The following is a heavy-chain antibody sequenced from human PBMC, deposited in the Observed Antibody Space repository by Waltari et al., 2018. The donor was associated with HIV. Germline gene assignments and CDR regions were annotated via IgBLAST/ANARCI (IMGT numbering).Heavy chain of an antibody. CDR3: ARAITGTTGDLRWFDP. Sequence: QVQLGQSGAEVKKPGSSVKVSCKDSGGNFSSYAISWVRQATGQGLEWMGRIIPILGIANYAQKFQGRVTITADKSTSTAYMELSSLRSEDTAVYYCARAITGTTGDLRWFDPWGQGTLVTVSS. CDR1: GGNFSSYA. D-gene: IGHD1-7*01. CDR2: IIPILGIA. V-gene: IGHV1-69*04. J-gene: IGHJ5*02.